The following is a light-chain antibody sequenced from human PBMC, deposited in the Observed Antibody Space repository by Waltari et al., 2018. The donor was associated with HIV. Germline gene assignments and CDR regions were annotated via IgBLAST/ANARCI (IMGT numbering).Light chain of an antibody. CDR2: GVS. V-gene: IGLV2-14*01. CDR3: TSYSTNKNVL. J-gene: IGLJ2*01. Sequence: QSALTQPASVSGSPGQSVTIYCAGTSSDVGGYDYVAWYQQRPGKAPILIIFGVSNRPSGFSSLFSGSKSGSTASLTVSGLQSEDEADYYCTSYSTNKNVLFGGGTKVTVL. CDR1: SSDVGGYDY.